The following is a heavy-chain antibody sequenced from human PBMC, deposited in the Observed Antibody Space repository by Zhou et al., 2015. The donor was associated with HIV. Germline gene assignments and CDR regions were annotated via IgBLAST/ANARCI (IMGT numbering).Heavy chain of an antibody. J-gene: IGHJ4*02. CDR2: MNPKTGNT. V-gene: IGHV1-8*01. CDR1: GYTFINYD. CDR3: ARARQWGTLDS. D-gene: IGHD2-8*01. Sequence: QVQLVQSGAEVKRPGSSVKVSCQASGYTFINYDINWVRQATGQGLEWMGWMNPKTGNTGYAQQFRGRVTMTRNTSISTAYMDLGSLKSEDTAVYYCARARQWGTLDSWGQGSLVTVPS.